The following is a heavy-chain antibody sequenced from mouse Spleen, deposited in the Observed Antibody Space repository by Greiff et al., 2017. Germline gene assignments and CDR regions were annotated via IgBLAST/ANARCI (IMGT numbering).Heavy chain of an antibody. CDR2: ISGGGGNT. V-gene: IGHV5-9*01. J-gene: IGHJ3*01. CDR3: ARSRGAWFAY. Sequence: EVKVVESGGGLVKPGGSLKLSCAASGFTFSSYTMSWVRQTPEKRLEWVATISGGGGNTYYPDSVKGRFTISRDNAKNTLYLQMSSLRSEDTALYYCARSRGAWFAYWGQGTLVTVSA. CDR1: GFTFSSYT.